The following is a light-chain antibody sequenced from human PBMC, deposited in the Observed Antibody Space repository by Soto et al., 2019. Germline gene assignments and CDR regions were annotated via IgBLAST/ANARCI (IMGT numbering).Light chain of an antibody. V-gene: IGKV3-20*01. J-gene: IGKJ2*01. CDR1: QSISKY. CDR3: QQYSGSPRT. Sequence: EIVLTQSPGTLSLSPGERATLSCRASQSISKYLAWYQQRPGQSPRLLIYAASSRATGVPDRFSGGGSATDFTLTVSRLEPEDFAVHYCQQYSGSPRTFGQGTKLEIK. CDR2: AAS.